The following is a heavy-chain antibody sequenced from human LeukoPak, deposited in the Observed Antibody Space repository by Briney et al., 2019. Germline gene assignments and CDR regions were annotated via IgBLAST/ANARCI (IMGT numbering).Heavy chain of an antibody. V-gene: IGHV3-74*01. CDR2: INGDASST. J-gene: IGHJ4*02. Sequence: GGSLRLSCAASGLTLSGYWMHWVRQAPGKGLVWVSRINGDASSTSYADSVKGRFAISRDNAKSTLYLQMNSLRVEDTAVYYCARARGNTYGYFEYWGQGTLVTVSS. CDR1: GLTLSGYW. CDR3: ARARGNTYGYFEY. D-gene: IGHD5-18*01.